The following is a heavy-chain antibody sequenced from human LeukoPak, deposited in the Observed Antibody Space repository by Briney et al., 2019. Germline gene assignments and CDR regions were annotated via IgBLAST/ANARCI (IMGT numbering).Heavy chain of an antibody. Sequence: PSETLSLTCAVHGGSFSGYYWSWIRQPAGKGLEWIGRIYTSGSTNYNPSLKSRVTMSVDTSKNQFSLKLSSVTAADTAVYYCARENQTDSRYFDYWGQGTLVTVSS. D-gene: IGHD1-14*01. V-gene: IGHV4-4*07. CDR2: IYTSGST. CDR1: GGSFSGYY. J-gene: IGHJ4*02. CDR3: ARENQTDSRYFDY.